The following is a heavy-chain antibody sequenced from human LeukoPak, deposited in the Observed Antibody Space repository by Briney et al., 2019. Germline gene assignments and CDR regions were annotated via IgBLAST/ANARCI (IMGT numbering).Heavy chain of an antibody. J-gene: IGHJ6*02. V-gene: IGHV3-23*01. CDR1: GYSFNAYA. Sequence: GGSLRLSSAASGYSFNAYAMSWVRQAPGKGLEWVSSITGDGNTIIYADSVKGRFTISRDYSKNTLYLQMNSLRVEDTAIYYCAKRGDYYSYYYVMEVWGQGTTVIVSS. CDR3: AKRGDYYSYYYVMEV. D-gene: IGHD2-21*02. CDR2: ITGDGNTI.